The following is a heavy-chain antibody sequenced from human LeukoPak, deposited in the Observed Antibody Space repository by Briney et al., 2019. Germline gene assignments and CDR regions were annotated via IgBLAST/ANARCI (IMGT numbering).Heavy chain of an antibody. CDR1: GGSFSGYY. CDR3: ARGLGEYCSGGSCYTSGERSGDY. J-gene: IGHJ4*02. D-gene: IGHD2-15*01. CDR2: INHSGST. V-gene: IGHV4-34*01. Sequence: PSETLSLTCAVYGGSFSGYYWSWIRQPPGKGLEWIGEINHSGSTNYTPSLKSRVTISVDTSKNQFSLKLSSVTAADTAVYYCARGLGEYCSGGSCYTSGERSGDYWGQGTLVTVSS.